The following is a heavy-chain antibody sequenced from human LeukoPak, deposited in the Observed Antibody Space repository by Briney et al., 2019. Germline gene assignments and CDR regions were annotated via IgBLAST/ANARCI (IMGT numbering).Heavy chain of an antibody. CDR3: ARIPCSVSYFAFDI. CDR1: GFSLSTSGMC. J-gene: IGHJ3*02. D-gene: IGHD1-26*01. V-gene: IGHV2-70*11. CDR2: IDWDDDK. Sequence: SGPTLVNPTQTLTLTCTFSGFSLSTSGMCVSWIRQPPGKALEWLARIDWDDDKYYSTSLKTRLTISKDTSKNQVVLTMTNMDPVETATYYCARIPCSVSYFAFDIWGQGTMVTVSS.